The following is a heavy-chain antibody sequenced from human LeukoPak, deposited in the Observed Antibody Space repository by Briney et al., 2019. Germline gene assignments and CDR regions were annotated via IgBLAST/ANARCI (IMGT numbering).Heavy chain of an antibody. J-gene: IGHJ5*02. CDR1: VGTFISYA. CDR2: IIPIFGTA. D-gene: IGHD2-15*01. Sequence: SVKVSFKASVGTFISYAISWVRQAPGQGLEWMGGIIPIFGTANYAQKFQGRVTITADESTSTAYMELSSLRSEDTAVYYCARDQCSGGSCYPGDYNWFDPWGQGTLVTVSA. V-gene: IGHV1-69*13. CDR3: ARDQCSGGSCYPGDYNWFDP.